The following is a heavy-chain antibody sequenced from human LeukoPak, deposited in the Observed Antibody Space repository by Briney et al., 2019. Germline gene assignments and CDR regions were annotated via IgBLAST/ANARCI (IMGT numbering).Heavy chain of an antibody. Sequence: SETLSLTCSVSGGSIISSNYYWGWIRQPPGKGLEWIGNIFYSGNTYYNVSLKSRVSISVDTSKNQFSLKVSSVTATDTAVYFCARRLFTNYFDYWGQGILVTVSS. CDR2: IFYSGNT. CDR3: ARRLFTNYFDY. V-gene: IGHV4-39*01. CDR1: GGSIISSNYY. J-gene: IGHJ4*02. D-gene: IGHD2-2*01.